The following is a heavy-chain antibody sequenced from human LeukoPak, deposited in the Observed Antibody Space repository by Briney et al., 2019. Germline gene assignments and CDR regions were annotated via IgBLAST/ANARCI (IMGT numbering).Heavy chain of an antibody. J-gene: IGHJ4*02. V-gene: IGHV1-58*02. CDR1: GFTFNSSA. CDR3: ARGGIFDY. CDR2: IAVGSGNT. D-gene: IGHD3-10*01. Sequence: SVKVSCKASGFTFNSSAMQWVRQARRQRPEWIGWIAVGSGNTNYAQKFQERVTMTRDTSTSTVYMELSSLRSEDTAVYYCARGGIFDYWGQGTLVNVSS.